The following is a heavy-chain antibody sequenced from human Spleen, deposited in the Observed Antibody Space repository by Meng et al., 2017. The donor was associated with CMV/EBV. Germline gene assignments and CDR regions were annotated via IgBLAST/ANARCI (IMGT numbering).Heavy chain of an antibody. Sequence: ASVKVSCKASGYTFTGYYIHWVRQAPGQGLEWMGWINANSGGTSHAQKFQGRVTVTRDTSISTAYLELSRLRSDDTAVYYCARSYCSSTSCLLYYYYGMDVWGQGTTVTVSS. CDR3: ARSYCSSTSCLLYYYYGMDV. CDR2: INANSGGT. J-gene: IGHJ6*02. V-gene: IGHV1-2*02. D-gene: IGHD2-2*01. CDR1: GYTFTGYY.